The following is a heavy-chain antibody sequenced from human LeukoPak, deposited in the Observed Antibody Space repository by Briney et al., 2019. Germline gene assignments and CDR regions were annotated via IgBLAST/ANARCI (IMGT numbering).Heavy chain of an antibody. V-gene: IGHV3-7*01. J-gene: IGHJ3*02. CDR1: GFTFSSYW. CDR2: IKQDGSEK. CDR3: ARRTYSGSFLDAFDI. D-gene: IGHD1-26*01. Sequence: GGSLRLSCAASGFTFSSYWMSWVRQAPGKGLEWVANIKQDGSEKYYVDSVKGRFTISRDNAKNSLCLQMNSLRAEDTAVYYCARRTYSGSFLDAFDIWGQGTLVTVSS.